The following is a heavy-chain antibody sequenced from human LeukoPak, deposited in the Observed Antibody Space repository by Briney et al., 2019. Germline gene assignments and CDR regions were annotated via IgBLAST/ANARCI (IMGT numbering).Heavy chain of an antibody. Sequence: SVKVSCKASGGTFSSYAISWVRQAPGQGLEWMGGIIPIFGTANYAQKFQGRVTITADKSTSTAYMELSSLRSEDTAVYYCARDPDSYSSSWYDWGQGTLVTVSS. CDR1: GGTFSSYA. J-gene: IGHJ4*02. V-gene: IGHV1-69*06. CDR2: IIPIFGTA. CDR3: ARDPDSYSSSWYD. D-gene: IGHD6-13*01.